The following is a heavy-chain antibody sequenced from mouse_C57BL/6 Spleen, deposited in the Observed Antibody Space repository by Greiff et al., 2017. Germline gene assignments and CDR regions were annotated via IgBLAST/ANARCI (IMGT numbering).Heavy chain of an antibody. CDR2: IDPSDSYT. Sequence: QVQLQQPGAELVRPGTSVKLSCKASGYTFTSYWMHWVKQRPGQGLEWIGVIDPSDSYTNYNQKFKGKATLTVDTSSSTAYMQLSSLTSAASAVYYCARREAYWGQGTTLTVSS. CDR1: GYTFTSYW. CDR3: ARREAY. J-gene: IGHJ2*01. V-gene: IGHV1-59*01.